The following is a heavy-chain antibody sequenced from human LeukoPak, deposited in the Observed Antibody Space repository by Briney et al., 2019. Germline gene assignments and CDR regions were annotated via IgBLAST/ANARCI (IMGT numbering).Heavy chain of an antibody. V-gene: IGHV1-69*13. CDR1: GGTFSSYA. D-gene: IGHD3-3*01. CDR2: IIPIFGTA. Sequence: VKVSCKASGGTFSSYAISWVRQAPGQGLEWMGRIIPIFGTANYAQRFQGRVTITTDESTSTAYMELSSLRSEDTAVYYCAINGELYDFWSGLNYWGQGTLVTVSS. CDR3: AINGELYDFWSGLNY. J-gene: IGHJ4*02.